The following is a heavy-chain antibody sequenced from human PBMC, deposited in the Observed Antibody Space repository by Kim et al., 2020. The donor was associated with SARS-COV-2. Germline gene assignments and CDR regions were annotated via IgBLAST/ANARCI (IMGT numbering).Heavy chain of an antibody. CDR3: ARGSGSYKVHWYFDL. CDR1: GGSISSYY. Sequence: SETLSLTCTVSGGSISSYYWSWIRQPPGKGLEWIGYIYYSGSTNYNPSLKSRVTISVDTSKNQFSLKLSSVTAADTAVYYCARGSGSYKVHWYFDLWGRGTLVTVSS. V-gene: IGHV4-59*01. CDR2: IYYSGST. J-gene: IGHJ2*01. D-gene: IGHD3-10*01.